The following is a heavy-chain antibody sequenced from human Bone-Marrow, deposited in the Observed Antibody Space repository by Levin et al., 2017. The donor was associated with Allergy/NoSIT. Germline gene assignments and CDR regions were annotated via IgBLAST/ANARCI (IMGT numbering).Heavy chain of an antibody. CDR2: INPNSGGT. D-gene: IGHD5-24*01. CDR3: AREAKGWLQYFDY. Sequence: ASVKVSCKASGYTFTGYYMHWVRQAPGQGLEWMGWINPNSGGTNYAQKFQGRVTMTRDTSISTAYMELSRLRSDDTAVYYCAREAKGWLQYFDYWAQGTLVTVSS. V-gene: IGHV1-2*02. CDR1: GYTFTGYY. J-gene: IGHJ4*02.